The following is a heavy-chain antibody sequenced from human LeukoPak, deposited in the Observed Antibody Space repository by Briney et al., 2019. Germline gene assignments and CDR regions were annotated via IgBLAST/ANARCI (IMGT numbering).Heavy chain of an antibody. CDR1: GGSISSYY. CDR3: ARHVYSSSWPHFDY. J-gene: IGHJ4*02. D-gene: IGHD6-13*01. Sequence: PSETLSLTCTVSGGSISSYYWSWVRQPPGKGLEWIGYIYYSGSTNYNPSLKSQVSISVDTSKNQFSLKLSSVTAADTAVYYCARHVYSSSWPHFDYWGQGTLVTVSS. V-gene: IGHV4-59*08. CDR2: IYYSGST.